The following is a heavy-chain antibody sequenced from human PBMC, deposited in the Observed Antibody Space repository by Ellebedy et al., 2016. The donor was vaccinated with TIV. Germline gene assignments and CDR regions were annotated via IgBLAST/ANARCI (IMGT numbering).Heavy chain of an antibody. D-gene: IGHD3-3*02. Sequence: GESLKISCVASGFTFGNYWINWVRQAPGKGLEWVANIKQDESEKYYVDSVKGRFTIYRDNAKNSLYLQMNSLRAEDTAVYYCASHHFPGLSDYYYGMDVWGQGTTVTVSS. CDR1: GFTFGNYW. V-gene: IGHV3-7*01. CDR3: ASHHFPGLSDYYYGMDV. CDR2: IKQDESEK. J-gene: IGHJ6*02.